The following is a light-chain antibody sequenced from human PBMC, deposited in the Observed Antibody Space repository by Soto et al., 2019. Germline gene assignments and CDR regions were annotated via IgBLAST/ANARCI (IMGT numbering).Light chain of an antibody. CDR1: SSDIGGFYY. CDR2: QVS. J-gene: IGLJ1*01. CDR3: SSYSSSSTFYA. V-gene: IGLV2-14*01. Sequence: QSALTQPASVSGSPGQSITISCTGTSSDIGGFYYVSWYQHHPGKDPKLMIYQVSNRPSGVSNRFSGSKSGNTASLAISGLQAEDEADYFCSSYSSSSTFYAFGDGTKVTVL.